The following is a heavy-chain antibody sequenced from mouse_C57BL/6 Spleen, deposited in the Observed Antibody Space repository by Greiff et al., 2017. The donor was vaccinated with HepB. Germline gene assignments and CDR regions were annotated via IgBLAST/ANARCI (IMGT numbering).Heavy chain of an antibody. J-gene: IGHJ1*03. D-gene: IGHD1-1*01. CDR2: IYPGDGDT. CDR3: FYYYGSSYSYWYFDV. CDR1: GYAFSSYW. Sequence: VQLQQSGAELVKPGASVKISCKASGYAFSSYWMNWVKQRPGKGLEWIGQIYPGDGDTNYNGKFKGKATLTADKSSSTAYMQLSSLTSEDSAVYFCFYYYGSSYSYWYFDVWGTGTTVTVSS. V-gene: IGHV1-80*01.